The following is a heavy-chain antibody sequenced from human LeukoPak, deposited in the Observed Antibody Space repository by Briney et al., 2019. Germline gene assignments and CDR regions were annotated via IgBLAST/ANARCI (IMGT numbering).Heavy chain of an antibody. CDR1: GFTFSSYA. D-gene: IGHD6-13*01. J-gene: IGHJ4*02. Sequence: PGGSLRLSCAASGFTFSSYAMSWVRQAPGKGLEWVSAISGSGGSTYYADSVKGRFTISRDNSKNTLYLRMNSLRAEDTAVYYCAKGLSSSSWTPFDYWGQGTLVTVSS. V-gene: IGHV3-23*01. CDR3: AKGLSSSSWTPFDY. CDR2: ISGSGGST.